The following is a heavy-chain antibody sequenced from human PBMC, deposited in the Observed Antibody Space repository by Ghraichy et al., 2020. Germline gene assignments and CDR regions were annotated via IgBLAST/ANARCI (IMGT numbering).Heavy chain of an antibody. Sequence: GGSLRLSCAASGFTFSSYAMSWVRQAPGKGLEWVSAISGSGGSTYYADSVKGRFTISRDNSKNTLYLQMNSLRGEDTAVYYCAKGAGGSGSSAVPPRDWGQGTLVTVSS. CDR1: GFTFSSYA. V-gene: IGHV3-23*01. CDR2: ISGSGGST. CDR3: AKGAGGSGSSAVPPRD. D-gene: IGHD3-10*01. J-gene: IGHJ4*02.